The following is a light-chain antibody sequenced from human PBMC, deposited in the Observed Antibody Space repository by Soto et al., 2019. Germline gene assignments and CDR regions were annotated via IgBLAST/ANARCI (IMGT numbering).Light chain of an antibody. CDR3: MQALQTPL. J-gene: IGKJ2*01. CDR1: QSLLHSNGYYY. V-gene: IGKV2-28*01. CDR2: LGS. Sequence: DIVMTQSPLSLPVTPGEPASISCRSSQSLLHSNGYYYLDWYLQKPGQSPQLLIYLGSNRASGVPDRFSGSGSGTDFTLKISRVEAEDVGVYYCMQALQTPLFGQGTKLEIK.